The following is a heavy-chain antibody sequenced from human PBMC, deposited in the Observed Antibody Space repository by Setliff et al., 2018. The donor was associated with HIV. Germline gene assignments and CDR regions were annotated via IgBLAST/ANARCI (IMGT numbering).Heavy chain of an antibody. CDR2: ISRNGGST. CDR3: ARVPTTLATSSGEY. D-gene: IGHD6-19*01. CDR1: GFTFSSYA. J-gene: IGHJ4*02. V-gene: IGHV3-64*05. Sequence: GGSLRLSCSASGFTFSSYAMHWVRQAPGKGLEYVSAISRNGGSTYYADSVKGRFTISREKSKNTLYIQMSSLRAEETAVYYCARVPTTLATSSGEYWGQGTLVTVSS.